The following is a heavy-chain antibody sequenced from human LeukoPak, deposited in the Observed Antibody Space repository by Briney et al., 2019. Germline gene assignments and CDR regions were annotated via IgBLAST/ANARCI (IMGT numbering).Heavy chain of an antibody. D-gene: IGHD4-17*01. CDR3: ARSTVTTEYYYYYMDV. CDR1: GFTFSSYG. CDR2: ISGSGGST. Sequence: PGGTLRLSCAASGFTFSSYGMSWVRQAPGKGLEWVSTISGSGGSTYYADSVKGRFTISRDNSKNTLYLQLNSPRAEDTALYYCARSTVTTEYYYYYMDVWGKGTTVTVSS. J-gene: IGHJ6*03. V-gene: IGHV3-23*01.